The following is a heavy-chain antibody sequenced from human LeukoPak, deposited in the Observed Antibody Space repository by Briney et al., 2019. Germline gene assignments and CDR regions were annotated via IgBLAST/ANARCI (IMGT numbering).Heavy chain of an antibody. CDR1: GLTFSSSW. CDR3: ARDLAYSRLDY. Sequence: GGSLRLSCAVSGLTFSSSWMDWVRQAPGKGLEWVASINPDGNKKYSADSVKGRFTISRDNAEDSLYLQMNSLRVEDAAFYYCARDLAYSRLDYWGQGMLVTVSS. CDR2: INPDGNKK. J-gene: IGHJ4*02. D-gene: IGHD5-18*01. V-gene: IGHV3-7*01.